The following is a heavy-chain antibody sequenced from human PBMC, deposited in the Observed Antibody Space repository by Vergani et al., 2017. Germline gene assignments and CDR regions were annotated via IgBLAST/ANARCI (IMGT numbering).Heavy chain of an antibody. V-gene: IGHV3-30*18. D-gene: IGHD3-3*01. Sequence: QVQLVESGGGVVQPGRSLRLSCAASGFTFSSYGMHWVRQAPGKGLEWVAVISYDGSNKYYADSVKGRFTISRDNSKNTLYLQMNSLRAEDTAVYYCAKEIFGVVPLGAFDIWGQGTTVTVSS. J-gene: IGHJ3*02. CDR3: AKEIFGVVPLGAFDI. CDR2: ISYDGSNK. CDR1: GFTFSSYG.